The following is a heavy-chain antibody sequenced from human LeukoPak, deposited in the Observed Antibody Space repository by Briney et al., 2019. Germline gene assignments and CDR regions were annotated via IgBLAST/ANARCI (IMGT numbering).Heavy chain of an antibody. Sequence: KPGGSLRLSCAASGFTFSNAWMSWVRQAPGKGLEWVGRIKSKTDGGTTDYAAPVKGRFTISRDDSKNTLYLQMNSLEAEDTAVYYCTTARYQYSSLNGGYYYYMDVWGKGTTVTVSS. CDR1: GFTFSNAW. CDR2: IKSKTDGGTT. V-gene: IGHV3-15*01. J-gene: IGHJ6*03. D-gene: IGHD6-6*01. CDR3: TTARYQYSSLNGGYYYYMDV.